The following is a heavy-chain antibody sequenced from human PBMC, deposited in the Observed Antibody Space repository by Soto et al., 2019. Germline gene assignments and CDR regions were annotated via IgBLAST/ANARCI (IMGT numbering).Heavy chain of an antibody. CDR3: AKVLERSMITFGGVIAY. J-gene: IGHJ4*02. Sequence: QVQLVESGGGVVQPGRSLRLSCAASGFTFSTYGMHWVRQAPGKGLEWVAVISLDGNIKYYADSVKGRFTISRENSKYTLHLEMDSLSAEDTAIYYWAKVLERSMITFGGVIAYWGQGALVTVSS. D-gene: IGHD3-16*02. CDR1: GFTFSTYG. CDR2: ISLDGNIK. V-gene: IGHV3-30*18.